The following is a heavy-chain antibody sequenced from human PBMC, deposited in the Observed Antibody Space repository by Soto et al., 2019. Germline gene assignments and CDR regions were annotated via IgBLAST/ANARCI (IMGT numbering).Heavy chain of an antibody. V-gene: IGHV1-69*12. Sequence: QVQLVQSGAEVKKPGSSVKVSCKASGGTFSSYAISWVRQAPGQGLEWMGGIIPIFGTANYAQKFQGRVTITAGESTSPAYMELSSLSSEDTAVYYCASHYDTSGYYRFGDYWGQGTLVTVSS. CDR1: GGTFSSYA. CDR2: IIPIFGTA. CDR3: ASHYDTSGYYRFGDY. J-gene: IGHJ4*02. D-gene: IGHD3-22*01.